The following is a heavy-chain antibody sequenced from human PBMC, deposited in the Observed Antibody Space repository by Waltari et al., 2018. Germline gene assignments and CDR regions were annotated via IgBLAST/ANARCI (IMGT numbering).Heavy chain of an antibody. CDR1: GLTFSSFW. D-gene: IGHD6-6*01. CDR2: IKQDGSEK. V-gene: IGHV3-7*01. CDR3: ARGGRADKYSSSAFDI. J-gene: IGHJ3*02. Sequence: EVQLVESGGGWVQPGGSLRLSCAASGLTFSSFWMSWVRQAPGKGLEWVANIKQDGSEKNYVDSVKGRFTISRDNAKNSLYLQMNSLRAEDTAVYYCARGGRADKYSSSAFDIWGQGTMVTVSS.